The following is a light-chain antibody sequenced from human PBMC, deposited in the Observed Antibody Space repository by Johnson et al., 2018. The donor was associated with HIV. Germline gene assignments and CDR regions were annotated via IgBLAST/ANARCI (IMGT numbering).Light chain of an antibody. Sequence: HSVLTQPPSVSAAPGQKVTISCSGSSSNIGNNYVSWYQQLPGTAPKLLIYENNKRPSGIPDRFSGSKSGTSATLGITGLQTGAEADYYCGKWDSSLRALAPYVFGTGTKVTVL. J-gene: IGLJ1*01. CDR2: ENN. CDR3: GKWDSSLRALAPYV. V-gene: IGLV1-51*02. CDR1: SSNIGNNY.